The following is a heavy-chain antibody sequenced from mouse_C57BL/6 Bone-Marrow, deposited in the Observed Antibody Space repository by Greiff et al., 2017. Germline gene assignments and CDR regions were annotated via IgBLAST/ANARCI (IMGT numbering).Heavy chain of an antibody. CDR1: GYTFTSYW. Sequence: VQLQQSGTVLARPGASVKMSCKTSGYTFTSYWMHWLQQRPGQGLEWIGAIYPGNSDTSYNQKFKGKAKLTAVTSASTAYMELSSLTNEDSAGYYGTRGGHYDGSSYGAMDDGGQGTSVTVSS. CDR3: TRGGHYDGSSYGAMDD. D-gene: IGHD1-1*01. J-gene: IGHJ4*01. V-gene: IGHV1-5*01. CDR2: IYPGNSDT.